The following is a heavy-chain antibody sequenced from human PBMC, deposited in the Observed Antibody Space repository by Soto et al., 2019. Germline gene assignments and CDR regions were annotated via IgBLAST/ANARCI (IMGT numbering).Heavy chain of an antibody. Sequence: QVQLVQSGAEVKKPGSSVKVSCKASGGTFSSYTISWVRQAPGQGLEWMGRIIPILGIANYAQKFQGRVTSTADKSTSTAYMELSSLRSEDTAVYYCARAGGWELLGYWGQGTLVTVSS. CDR2: IIPILGIA. CDR1: GGTFSSYT. J-gene: IGHJ4*02. V-gene: IGHV1-69*02. D-gene: IGHD1-26*01. CDR3: ARAGGWELLGY.